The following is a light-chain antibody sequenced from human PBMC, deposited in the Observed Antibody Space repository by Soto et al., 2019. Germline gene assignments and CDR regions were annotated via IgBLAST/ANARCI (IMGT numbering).Light chain of an antibody. CDR2: GAS. CDR1: QSVSSSY. V-gene: IGKV3-20*01. Sequence: EIVLTQSPGTLYLSPGERATLSCRASQSVSSSYLAWYQQKPGQAPRLLIYGASSRPTGIPDRFSGSGSGTDFTLTISRREPEDFAVYYFQQYGSSLPITFGQGKRLEI. CDR3: QQYGSSLPIT. J-gene: IGKJ5*01.